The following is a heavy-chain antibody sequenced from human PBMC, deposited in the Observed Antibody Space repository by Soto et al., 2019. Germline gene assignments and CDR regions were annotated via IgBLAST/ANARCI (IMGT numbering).Heavy chain of an antibody. V-gene: IGHV4-30-4*01. Sequence: SETLSLTCTVSGGSISSGDYYWSWIRQPPGKGLEWIGYIYYSGSTYYNPSLKSRVTILVDTSKNQFSLKLSSVTAADMAVFYFARHGNWNSGVDWFDPWGQGTLVTVSS. J-gene: IGHJ5*02. CDR3: ARHGNWNSGVDWFDP. D-gene: IGHD1-7*01. CDR1: GGSISSGDYY. CDR2: IYYSGST.